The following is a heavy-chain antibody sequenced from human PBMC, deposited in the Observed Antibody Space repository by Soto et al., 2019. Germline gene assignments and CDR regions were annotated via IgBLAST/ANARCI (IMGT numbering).Heavy chain of an antibody. V-gene: IGHV3-7*01. CDR2: IKQDGSEK. D-gene: IGHD5-18*01. J-gene: IGHJ6*02. Sequence: PGGVLRLSCAASGFTFSNYWMSWVRQAPGKGLEWVANIKQDGSEKYYVDSVKGRFTISRDNAKNSLYLQMNSLRAEDTAVYYCARGSGYSAFYYYGMDVWGQGTTVTVSS. CDR3: ARGSGYSAFYYYGMDV. CDR1: GFTFSNYW.